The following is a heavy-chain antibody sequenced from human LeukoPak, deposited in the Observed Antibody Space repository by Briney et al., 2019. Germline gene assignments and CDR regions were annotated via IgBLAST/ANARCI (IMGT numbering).Heavy chain of an antibody. V-gene: IGHV4-61*05. CDR3: ARGGEAYYDFWSGYYYYYYMDV. J-gene: IGHJ6*03. Sequence: SETLSLTCTVSGGSISSSSYYWGWIRQPPGKGLEWIGYIYYSGSTNYNPSLKSRVTISVDTSKNQFSLKLSSVTAADTAVYYCARGGEAYYDFWSGYYYYYYMDVWGKGTTVTVSS. CDR1: GGSISSSSYY. D-gene: IGHD3-3*01. CDR2: IYYSGST.